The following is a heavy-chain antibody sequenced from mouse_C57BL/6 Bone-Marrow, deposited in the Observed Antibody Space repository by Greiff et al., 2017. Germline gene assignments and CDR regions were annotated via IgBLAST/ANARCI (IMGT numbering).Heavy chain of an antibody. Sequence: QVQLQQPGAELVKPGASVKLSCKASGYTFTSYWMHWVKQRPGQGLEWIGMIHPNSGSTNYNETFKSKATLTVDKSASTAYMQLSSLTSEDSEVYYCARSGSTVVARDYWGQGHAVTVSA. V-gene: IGHV1-64*01. D-gene: IGHD1-1*01. CDR3: ARSGSTVVARDY. CDR1: GYTFTSYW. J-gene: IGHJ4*01. CDR2: IHPNSGST.